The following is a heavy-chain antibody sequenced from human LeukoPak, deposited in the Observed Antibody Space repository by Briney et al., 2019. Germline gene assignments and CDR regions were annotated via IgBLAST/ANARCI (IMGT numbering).Heavy chain of an antibody. J-gene: IGHJ4*02. D-gene: IGHD3-3*01. V-gene: IGHV3-30*18. Sequence: PGGSLRLSCAASGFTFSSYGMHWVRQAPGKGLEWVAVISYDGSNKYYADSVKGRFTISRDNSKNTLYLQMKSLRAEDTAVYYCAKGHASGPSDYWGQGTLVTVYS. CDR1: GFTFSSYG. CDR3: AKGHASGPSDY. CDR2: ISYDGSNK.